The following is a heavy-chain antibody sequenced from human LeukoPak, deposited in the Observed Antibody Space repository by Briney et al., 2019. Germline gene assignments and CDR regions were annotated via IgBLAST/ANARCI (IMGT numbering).Heavy chain of an antibody. CDR2: IYPGDSDT. CDR1: GYSFSSNW. CDR3: ARTRSSRGSQYDY. D-gene: IGHD1-26*01. Sequence: GESLKISCKGSGYSFSSNWIGWVRQMPGKGLEWMGIIYPGDSDTRYSPSFQGQVTISADESISIAYLQWSSLKASDTGMYYCARTRSSRGSQYDYWGQGTLVTVSS. J-gene: IGHJ4*02. V-gene: IGHV5-51*06.